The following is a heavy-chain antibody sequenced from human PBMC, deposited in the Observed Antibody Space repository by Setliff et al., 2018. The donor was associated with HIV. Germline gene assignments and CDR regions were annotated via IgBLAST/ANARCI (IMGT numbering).Heavy chain of an antibody. D-gene: IGHD1-26*01. CDR3: ARDRIIWWEIPGGAHDAYDI. CDR2: INAGNGNT. CDR1: GYIFTNYV. Sequence: ASVKVSCKASGYIFTNYVIHWVRQAPGQRLEWMGWINAGNGNTKYSQKFQGRVTITRDKSATTACMELSSLRSEDTAVYYCARDRIIWWEIPGGAHDAYDIWGQGTMVTVSS. V-gene: IGHV1-3*01. J-gene: IGHJ3*02.